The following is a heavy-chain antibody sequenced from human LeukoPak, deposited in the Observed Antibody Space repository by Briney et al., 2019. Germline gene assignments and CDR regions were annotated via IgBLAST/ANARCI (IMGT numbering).Heavy chain of an antibody. CDR2: IRSKTNGGIT. D-gene: IGHD3-10*01. J-gene: IGHJ4*02. V-gene: IGHV3-49*05. Sequence: KAGRSLRPAYTAYGFTFGDYAMSWFRQAQGKGLEWVGYIRSKTNGGITQYAASVKGRFTISRDDSTSFAYLQMNSLKTEDTAVYSCTYGAGSYLPDYWGQGTQVTVSS. CDR1: GFTFGDYA. CDR3: TYGAGSYLPDY.